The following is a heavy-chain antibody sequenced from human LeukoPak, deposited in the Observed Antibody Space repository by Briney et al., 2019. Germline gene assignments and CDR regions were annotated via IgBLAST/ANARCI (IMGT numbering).Heavy chain of an antibody. Sequence: GGSLRLSCAASGFTFSNYWMHWVRQAPGKGLVWVSRIYTDGSSRSYADSVKGRFTISRDNGKNTLYLQMNSLRAEDTAVYYCARGTLFFDYWGQGTLVTVSS. J-gene: IGHJ4*02. V-gene: IGHV3-74*01. CDR3: ARGTLFFDY. CDR1: GFTFSNYW. CDR2: IYTDGSSR.